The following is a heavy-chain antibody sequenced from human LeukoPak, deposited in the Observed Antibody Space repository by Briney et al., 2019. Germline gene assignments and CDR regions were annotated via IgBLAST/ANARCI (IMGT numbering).Heavy chain of an antibody. CDR3: ARVYEAFDI. Sequence: SETLSLTCTVSGGSISSYYWSWIRQPPGKGLEWIGYIYYSGSTNYNPSLKSRVTISVDTSKNQFSLKLCSVTAADTAVYYCARVYEAFDIWGQGTMVTVSS. CDR1: GGSISSYY. V-gene: IGHV4-59*01. CDR2: IYYSGST. J-gene: IGHJ3*02. D-gene: IGHD3-3*01.